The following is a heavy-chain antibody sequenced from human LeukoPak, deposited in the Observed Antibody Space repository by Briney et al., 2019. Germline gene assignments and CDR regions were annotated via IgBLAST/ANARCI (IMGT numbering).Heavy chain of an antibody. Sequence: ASVKVSCKVSGYTLTELSMHWVRQAPGKGLEWMGSFDPEDGETIYAQKFQGRVTMTEDTSTDTAYMELSSLRSEDTAVYYCATGGIQLWGAGTLGTRYFDYWGQGTLVTASS. CDR3: ATGGIQLWGAGTLGTRYFDY. V-gene: IGHV1-24*01. CDR1: GYTLTELS. CDR2: FDPEDGET. D-gene: IGHD5-18*01. J-gene: IGHJ4*02.